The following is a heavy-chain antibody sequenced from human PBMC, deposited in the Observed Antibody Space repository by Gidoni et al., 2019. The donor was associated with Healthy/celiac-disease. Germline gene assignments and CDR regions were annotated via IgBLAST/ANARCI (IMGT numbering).Heavy chain of an antibody. V-gene: IGHV3-43*01. D-gene: IGHD1-26*01. CDR3: AKAGVGATTLFVDY. Sequence: EVQLVESGGVVVQPGGSLRLSCAASGFPFDDYTMNWVRQSPGKGLEWVSIISWDGGSTYYADSVKGRFTISRDNSKNSLYLQMNSLRTEDTALYYCAKAGVGATTLFVDYWGQGTLVTVSS. CDR2: ISWDGGST. J-gene: IGHJ4*02. CDR1: GFPFDDYT.